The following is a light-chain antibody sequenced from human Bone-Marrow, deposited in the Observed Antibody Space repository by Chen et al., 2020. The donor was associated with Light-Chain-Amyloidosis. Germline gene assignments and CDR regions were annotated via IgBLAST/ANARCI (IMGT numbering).Light chain of an antibody. CDR3: QRYGTSPLT. Sequence: EIVLTQSPGTLSLSPGEGANLSCRASQTISSNYLTWYQQKFGQAPRLLSYGSSSRATGIPDRCTGSGSGTDCTLSINRLEPEDCAMYYWQRYGTSPLTFGGGTKVEI. J-gene: IGKJ4*01. V-gene: IGKV3-20*01. CDR1: QTISSNY. CDR2: GSS.